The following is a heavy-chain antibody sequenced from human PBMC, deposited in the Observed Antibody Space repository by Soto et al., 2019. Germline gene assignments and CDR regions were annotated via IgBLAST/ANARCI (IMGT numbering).Heavy chain of an antibody. D-gene: IGHD2-2*01. V-gene: IGHV1-69*08. J-gene: IGHJ5*02. CDR3: PRDPYCRRTSSYWKRWWLDP. Sequence: QVQLVQSGAEVKTPGSSVKVSCQDSGGTFRSYTISWVLQAPGQGLEWMGRIISILGIANYAQKFEGRVKITAANTKNTAYMELSNLRFEETAVYYLPRDPYCRRTSSYWKRWWLDPWGQGTPVTVSS. CDR2: IISILGIA. CDR1: GGTFRSYT.